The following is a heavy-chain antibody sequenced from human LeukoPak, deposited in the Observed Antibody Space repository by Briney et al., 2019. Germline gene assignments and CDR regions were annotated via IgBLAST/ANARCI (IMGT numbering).Heavy chain of an antibody. D-gene: IGHD6-19*01. Sequence: SETLSLTCTVSGGSISSYYWSWIRQPPGKGLEWIGYIYYSGSTNYNPSLKSRVTISVDTSKNQFSLKLSSVTAADTAVYYCAREKAGIAVAGTLDYWGQGTLVTVSS. CDR3: AREKAGIAVAGTLDY. J-gene: IGHJ4*02. V-gene: IGHV4-59*12. CDR1: GGSISSYY. CDR2: IYYSGST.